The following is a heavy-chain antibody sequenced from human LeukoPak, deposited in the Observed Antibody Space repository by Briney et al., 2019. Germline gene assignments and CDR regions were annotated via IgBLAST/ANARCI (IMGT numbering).Heavy chain of an antibody. Sequence: SETLSLTCTVSGGSISSYYWSWIRQPPGKGMEWIGYIYYSGSTNYNPSLKSRVTISVDTSKNQFSLKLSSVTAADTAVYYCARVGYGSAFDFWGQGTLVTVSS. D-gene: IGHD3-10*01. CDR3: ARVGYGSAFDF. CDR2: IYYSGST. CDR1: GGSISSYY. V-gene: IGHV4-59*12. J-gene: IGHJ4*02.